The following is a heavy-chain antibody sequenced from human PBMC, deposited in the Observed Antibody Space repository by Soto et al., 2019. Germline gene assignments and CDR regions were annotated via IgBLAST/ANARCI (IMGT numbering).Heavy chain of an antibody. CDR1: GDSIGSSTYF. Sequence: PSETLSLTCTVSGDSIGSSTYFWGWVRQPPGKGLEWIGSIYYSGSTYYNPSLKSRVTISVDTSKNQFSLKLSSVTAADAAVYYCARRYGDYFDFWGQGTLVTVSS. CDR2: IYYSGST. CDR3: ARRYGDYFDF. V-gene: IGHV4-39*01. J-gene: IGHJ4*02. D-gene: IGHD4-17*01.